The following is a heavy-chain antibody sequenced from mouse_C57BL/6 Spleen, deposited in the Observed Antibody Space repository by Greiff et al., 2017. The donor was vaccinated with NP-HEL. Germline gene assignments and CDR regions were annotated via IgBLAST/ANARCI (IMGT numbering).Heavy chain of an antibody. V-gene: IGHV1-59*01. CDR2: IDPSDSYT. J-gene: IGHJ4*01. D-gene: IGHD2-5*01. CDR1: GYTFTSYW. Sequence: QVQLQQPGAELVRPGTSVKLSCKASGYTFTSYWMHWVKQRPGQGLEWIGVIDPSDSYTNYNQKFKGKATLTVDTSSSTAYMQLSSLTSEDSAVYYCARNSNHRYAMDYGGQGTAVTVAA. CDR3: ARNSNHRYAMDY.